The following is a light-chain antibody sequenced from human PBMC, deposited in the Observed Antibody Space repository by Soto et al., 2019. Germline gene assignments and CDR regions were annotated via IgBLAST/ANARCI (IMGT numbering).Light chain of an antibody. CDR3: QQYNSYSRT. V-gene: IGKV1-5*01. Sequence: DIQMTQSPSPLSASVGDRVTITCRASQSISSWLAWYQQKPGKAPKLLIYDASSLESGVPSRFSGSGSGTEFTLTISSLQPDDVATYYCQQYNSYSRTLGQGTKVDIK. CDR2: DAS. CDR1: QSISSW. J-gene: IGKJ1*01.